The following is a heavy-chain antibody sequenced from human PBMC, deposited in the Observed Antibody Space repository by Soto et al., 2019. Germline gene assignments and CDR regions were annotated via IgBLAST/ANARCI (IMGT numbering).Heavy chain of an antibody. Sequence: SETLSLTGSVSGGSIIGSYCSWIRQSPWKGLEWLGYVYYTGITNYSPSLRSRVSISVDTSKNEFSLGLSSVTASYTAVYFCARSVAVPGAHIDY. CDR2: VYYTGIT. CDR1: GGSIIGSY. V-gene: IGHV4-59*01. D-gene: IGHD6-19*01. CDR3: ARSVAVPGAHIDY. J-gene: IGHJ4*01.